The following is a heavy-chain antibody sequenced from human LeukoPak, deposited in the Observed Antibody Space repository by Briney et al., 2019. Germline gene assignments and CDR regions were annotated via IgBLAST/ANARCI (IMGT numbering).Heavy chain of an antibody. CDR2: IYYTGST. CDR1: GGSISSYY. D-gene: IGHD2-2*01. Sequence: SETLSLTCSVSGGSISSYYWSWIRQPPGEGLEWMGYIYYTGSTNYNPSLKSRITISVDTSKNQFSLKLNSVTAADTAVYYCARELCSTTTCYFDYWGQGTLVTVSS. V-gene: IGHV4-59*01. J-gene: IGHJ4*02. CDR3: ARELCSTTTCYFDY.